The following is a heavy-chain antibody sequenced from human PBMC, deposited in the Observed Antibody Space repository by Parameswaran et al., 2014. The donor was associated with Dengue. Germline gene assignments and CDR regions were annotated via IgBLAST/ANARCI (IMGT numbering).Heavy chain of an antibody. D-gene: IGHD3-16*01. CDR3: ATNYDYVWGSYNIDY. J-gene: IGHJ4*02. Sequence: WIRQPQEGAGVVAFIRYDGSNKYYADSVKGRFTISRDNSKNTLYLQMNSLRAEDTAVYYCATNYDYVWGSYNIDYWGQGTLVTVSS. CDR2: IRYDGSNK. V-gene: IGHV3-30*02.